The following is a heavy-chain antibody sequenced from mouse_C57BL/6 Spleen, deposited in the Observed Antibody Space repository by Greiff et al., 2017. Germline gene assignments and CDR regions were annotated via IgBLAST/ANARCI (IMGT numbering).Heavy chain of an antibody. CDR2: ISDGGSYT. CDR3: ARDLYDYYAMDY. J-gene: IGHJ4*01. D-gene: IGHD1-1*01. V-gene: IGHV5-4*01. Sequence: DVMLVESGGGLVKPGGSLKLSCAASGFTFSSYAMSWVRQTPEKRLEWVATISDGGSYTYYPDNVKGRFTISRDNAKNNLYLQMSHLKSEDTAMYYCARDLYDYYAMDYWGQGTSVTVSS. CDR1: GFTFSSYA.